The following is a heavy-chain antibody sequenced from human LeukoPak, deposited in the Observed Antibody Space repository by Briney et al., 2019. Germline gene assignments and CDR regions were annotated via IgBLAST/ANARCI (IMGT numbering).Heavy chain of an antibody. CDR2: INPSGGST. J-gene: IGHJ4*02. Sequence: ASVKVSWKASGYTFTSYYMHWVRQAPGQGLEWMGIINPSGGSTSYAQKFQGRVTMTRDTSTTTVYMELSSLRSEDTAVYYCARDIVVIPAANGIDYWGQGALVTVSS. CDR1: GYTFTSYY. V-gene: IGHV1-46*01. D-gene: IGHD2-2*01. CDR3: ARDIVVIPAANGIDY.